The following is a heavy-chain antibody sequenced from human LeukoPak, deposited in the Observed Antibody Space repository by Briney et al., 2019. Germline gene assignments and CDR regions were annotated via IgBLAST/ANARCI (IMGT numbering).Heavy chain of an antibody. J-gene: IGHJ3*02. CDR3: ARGRSITLLRGVAMSDGFDI. V-gene: IGHV3-21*04. D-gene: IGHD3-10*01. CDR2: TDTSGNYI. Sequence: PGGSLRLSCVASGFAVGSNYMSWVRQAPGKGLEWVSFTDTSGNYIYYGDSVKGRFTISRDNARNLLFLQMNGLRAADTAVYYCARGRSITLLRGVAMSDGFDIWGQGAMVAVSS. CDR1: GFAVGSNY.